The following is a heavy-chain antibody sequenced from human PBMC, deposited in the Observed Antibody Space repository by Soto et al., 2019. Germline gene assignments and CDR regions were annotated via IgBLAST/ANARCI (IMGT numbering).Heavy chain of an antibody. CDR2: IYWDDDK. D-gene: IGHD3-10*01. V-gene: IGHV2-5*02. CDR1: GFSPSTNGVG. J-gene: IGHJ4*02. CDR3: AHSFQLRIFDF. Sequence: QITLKESGPTLVKPTQTLTLACDFSGFSPSTNGVGVGWIRQPPGKALEWLALIYWDDDKRYSPSLKDRLSITKDTSKNQVVLTMTNLDPVDTATYYCAHSFQLRIFDFWGPGTLVTVSS.